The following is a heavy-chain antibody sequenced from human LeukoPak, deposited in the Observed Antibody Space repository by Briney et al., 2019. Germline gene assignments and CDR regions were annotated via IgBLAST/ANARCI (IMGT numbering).Heavy chain of an antibody. J-gene: IGHJ4*02. CDR2: ISSSGSTI. D-gene: IGHD3/OR15-3a*01. V-gene: IGHV3-48*03. CDR3: TLLSTLILGTAFDY. Sequence: GGSLRLSCAASGFTFSSYEMNWVRQAPGKGLEGVSYISSSGSTIYYADSVKGRFTISRDNAKNSLYLQMNSLRAEDTAVYYCTLLSTLILGTAFDYWGQGTLVTVSS. CDR1: GFTFSSYE.